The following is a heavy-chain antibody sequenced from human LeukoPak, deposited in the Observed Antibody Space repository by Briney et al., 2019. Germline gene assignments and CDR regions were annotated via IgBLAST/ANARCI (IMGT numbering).Heavy chain of an antibody. V-gene: IGHV1-3*01. Sequence: EASVKVSCKASGYTFTSYYMHWVRQAPGQRLEWMGWINAGNGNTKYSQKFQGRVTITRDTSASTAYMELSSLRSEDTAVYYCARAWTGTRPFDYWGQGTLVTVSS. D-gene: IGHD1-1*01. CDR3: ARAWTGTRPFDY. CDR1: GYTFTSYY. CDR2: INAGNGNT. J-gene: IGHJ4*02.